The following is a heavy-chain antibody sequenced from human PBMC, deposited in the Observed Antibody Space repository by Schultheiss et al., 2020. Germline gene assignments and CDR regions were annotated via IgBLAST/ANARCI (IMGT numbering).Heavy chain of an antibody. CDR2: IRSKAYGGTT. V-gene: IGHV3-49*03. CDR3: TRDPPLYYDYVWGSRDY. D-gene: IGHD3-16*01. CDR1: GFTFGDYA. J-gene: IGHJ4*02. Sequence: GGSLRLSCTASGFTFGDYAMSWFRQAPGKGLEWVGFIRSKAYGGTTEYAASVKGRFTISRDDSKSIAYLQMNSLKTEDTAVYYCTRDPPLYYDYVWGSRDYWGQGTLVTVSS.